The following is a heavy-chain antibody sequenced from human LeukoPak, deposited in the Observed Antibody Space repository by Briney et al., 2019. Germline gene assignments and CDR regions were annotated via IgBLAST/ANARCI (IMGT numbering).Heavy chain of an antibody. J-gene: IGHJ4*02. CDR1: GGTFSSYA. Sequence: SVKVSCKASGGTFSSYAISWVRQAPGQGLEWMGGIIPIFGTANYAQKFQGRVTITADKSTSTAYMELSSLRSEDTAVYYCASNFLTGYLKGNYFDYWGQGTLVTVSS. CDR2: IIPIFGTA. D-gene: IGHD3-9*01. V-gene: IGHV1-69*06. CDR3: ASNFLTGYLKGNYFDY.